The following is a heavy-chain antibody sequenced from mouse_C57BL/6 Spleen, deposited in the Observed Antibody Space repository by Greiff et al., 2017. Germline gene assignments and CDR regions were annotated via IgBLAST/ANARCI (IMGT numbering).Heavy chain of an antibody. CDR1: GFPLTSYG. D-gene: IGHD1-1*01. CDR2: IWGGGST. V-gene: IGHV2-9*01. Sequence: VKLVESGPGLVAPSQSLSITCTVSGFPLTSYGVDWVSQPPGKGLEWLGVIWGGGSTNYNSALMSRLSISKDNSKSQVFLIMNSLQTDDTAMYYCAERNYYGSSTGFAYWGQGTLVTVSA. J-gene: IGHJ3*01. CDR3: AERNYYGSSTGFAY.